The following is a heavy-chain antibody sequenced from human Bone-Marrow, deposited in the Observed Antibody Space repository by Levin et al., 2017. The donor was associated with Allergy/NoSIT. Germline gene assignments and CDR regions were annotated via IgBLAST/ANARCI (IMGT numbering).Heavy chain of an antibody. CDR3: ARDKRCSSTSCWEPWYFDL. Sequence: GGSLRLSCAASGFTFSSYGMHWVRQAPGKGLEWVAVIWYDGSNKYYADSVKGRFTISRDNSKNTLYLQMNSLRAEDTAVYYCARDKRCSSTSCWEPWYFDLWGRGTLVTVSS. CDR2: IWYDGSNK. V-gene: IGHV3-33*01. CDR1: GFTFSSYG. J-gene: IGHJ2*01. D-gene: IGHD2-2*01.